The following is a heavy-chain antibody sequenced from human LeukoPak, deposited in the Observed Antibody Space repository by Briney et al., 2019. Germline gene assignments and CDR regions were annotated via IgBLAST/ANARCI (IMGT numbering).Heavy chain of an antibody. CDR1: GFTFSDYY. D-gene: IGHD3-10*01. CDR2: IKQDGSEK. V-gene: IGHV3-7*01. J-gene: IGHJ4*02. Sequence: GGSLRLSCAASGFTFSDYYMSWVRQAPGKGLEWVANIKQDGSEKYYVDSVKGRFTISRDNAKNSLYLQMNRLRAEDTAVYYCARDHAGSGDYFDYWGQGTLVTVSS. CDR3: ARDHAGSGDYFDY.